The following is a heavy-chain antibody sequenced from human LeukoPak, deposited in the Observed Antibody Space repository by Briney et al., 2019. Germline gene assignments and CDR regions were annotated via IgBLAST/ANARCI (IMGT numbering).Heavy chain of an antibody. CDR3: TRVFRGFTYGSLLDYGMDV. V-gene: IGHV1-69*01. J-gene: IGHJ6*02. D-gene: IGHD5-18*01. Sequence: SVKVSCKASGGTFSSYAISWVRQAPGQGLEWMGGIIPIFGTANYAQKFQGRVTITADESTSTAYMELSSLRSEDTAVYYCTRVFRGFTYGSLLDYGMDVWGQGTTVTVSS. CDR1: GGTFSSYA. CDR2: IIPIFGTA.